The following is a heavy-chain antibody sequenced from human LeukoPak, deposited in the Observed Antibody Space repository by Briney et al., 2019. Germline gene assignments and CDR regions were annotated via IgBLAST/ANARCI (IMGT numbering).Heavy chain of an antibody. J-gene: IGHJ4*02. CDR3: ARDRDYAFDS. CDR2: IGGTHSNI. V-gene: IGHV3-48*02. D-gene: IGHD4-17*01. Sequence: GGSLRLSCAASGFTFSIYSMNWVRQAPGMGLEWVSYIGGTHSNIYYADSVKGRFTISRDDAKNSLYLQMNSLRDEGTAVYYCARDRDYAFDSWGQGTLVTVSS. CDR1: GFTFSIYS.